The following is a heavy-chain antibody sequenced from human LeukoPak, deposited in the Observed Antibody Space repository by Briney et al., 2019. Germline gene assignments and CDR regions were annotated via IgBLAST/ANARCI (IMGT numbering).Heavy chain of an antibody. Sequence: ASVTVSCTASGYTFTGYYMHWVRQAPGQGLEWMGWINPNSGGTNYAQKFQGRVTMTRDTSISTAYMELSRLRSDDTAVYYCAIGYSSGWYQFDYWGQGTLVTVSS. D-gene: IGHD6-19*01. CDR3: AIGYSSGWYQFDY. J-gene: IGHJ4*02. CDR2: INPNSGGT. CDR1: GYTFTGYY. V-gene: IGHV1-2*02.